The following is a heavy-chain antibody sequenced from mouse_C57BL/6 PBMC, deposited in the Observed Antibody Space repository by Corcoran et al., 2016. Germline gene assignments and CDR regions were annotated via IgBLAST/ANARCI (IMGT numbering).Heavy chain of an antibody. CDR1: GYTFTDYY. J-gene: IGHJ4*01. Sequence: QVQLKQSGAELVRPGASVKLSCKASGYTFTDYYINWVKQRPGQGLEWIARIYPGSGNTYYNEKFKGKATLTAEKSSSTAYMQLSSLTSEDSAVYFCARAGYFYYYAMDYWGQGTSVTVSS. CDR3: ARAGYFYYYAMDY. CDR2: IYPGSGNT. V-gene: IGHV1-76*01. D-gene: IGHD3-1*01.